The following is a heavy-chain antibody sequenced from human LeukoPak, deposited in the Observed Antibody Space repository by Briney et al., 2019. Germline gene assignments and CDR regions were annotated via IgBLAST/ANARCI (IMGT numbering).Heavy chain of an antibody. V-gene: IGHV1-69*04. CDR1: GGTFSSYA. J-gene: IGHJ6*02. CDR2: IIPILGIA. D-gene: IGHD1-7*01. CDR3: ARDRSGTTYHYGMDV. Sequence: SVKVSCKASGGTFSSYAISWVRQAPGQGLEWMGRIIPILGIANYAQKSQGRVTITADKSTSTAYMELSSLRSEDTAVYYCARDRSGTTYHYGMDVWGQGTTVTVSS.